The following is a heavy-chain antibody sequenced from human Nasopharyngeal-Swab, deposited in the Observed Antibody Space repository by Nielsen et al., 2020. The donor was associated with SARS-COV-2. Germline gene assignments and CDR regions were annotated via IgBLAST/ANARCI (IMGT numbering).Heavy chain of an antibody. Sequence: GGSLKISCAASGFTFSSYAMHWVRQAPGKGLEWVAVISYDGSNKYYADSVKGRFTISRDNSKNTVYLQMNSLRAEDTAVYYCARALWGSYYYGMDVWGQGTTVTVSS. CDR3: ARALWGSYYYGMDV. J-gene: IGHJ6*02. D-gene: IGHD7-27*01. V-gene: IGHV3-30-3*01. CDR2: ISYDGSNK. CDR1: GFTFSSYA.